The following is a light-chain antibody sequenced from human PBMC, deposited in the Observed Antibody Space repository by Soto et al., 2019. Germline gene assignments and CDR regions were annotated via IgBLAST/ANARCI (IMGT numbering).Light chain of an antibody. V-gene: IGKV2-28*01. Sequence: EIVLTQSPLSLPVTPGEPASISCRSSRNLLHSNGYYYLDWYLQKPGQSPQLLIYLRSNRASGVPDRFSGSGSGTDFTLTISRVEAEDVGVYFCAQGLATPFTFGGGTKVEIK. CDR3: AQGLATPFT. J-gene: IGKJ4*01. CDR2: LRS. CDR1: RNLLHSNGYYY.